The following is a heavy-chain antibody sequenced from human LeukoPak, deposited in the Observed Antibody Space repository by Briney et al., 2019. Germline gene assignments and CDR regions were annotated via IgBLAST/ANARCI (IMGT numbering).Heavy chain of an antibody. Sequence: GGTLRLSCAAPGFTFSSYGMHWVRQAPGKGLEWVAFIRYDGSNKYYADSVKGRFTISRDNSKNTLYLQMNSLRPEDTAVYYCAKDSKRWKTYYYEAGSYYFDYWGQGTRVTVSS. V-gene: IGHV3-30*02. D-gene: IGHD3-10*01. CDR1: GFTFSSYG. J-gene: IGHJ4*02. CDR3: AKDSKRWKTYYYEAGSYYFDY. CDR2: IRYDGSNK.